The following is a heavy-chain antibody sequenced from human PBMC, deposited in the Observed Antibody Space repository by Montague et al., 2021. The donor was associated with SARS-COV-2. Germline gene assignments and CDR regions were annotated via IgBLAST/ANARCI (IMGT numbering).Heavy chain of an antibody. CDR3: ARREWLRGGFDY. CDR2: IYYSGST. J-gene: IGHJ4*02. CDR1: GGSISSYY. V-gene: IGHV4-59*08. D-gene: IGHD5-12*01. Sequence: SETLSLTCTVSGGSISSYYWSWIRQPPGKGLEWIGYIYYSGSTNYNPSPKSRVTISVDTSKNQFSLKLSSVTAADTAVYYCARREWLRGGFDYWGQGTLVTVSS.